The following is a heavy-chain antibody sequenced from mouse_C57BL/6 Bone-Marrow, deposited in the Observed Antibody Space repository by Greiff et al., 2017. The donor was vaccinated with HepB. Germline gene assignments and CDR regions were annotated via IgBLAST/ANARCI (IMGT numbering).Heavy chain of an antibody. J-gene: IGHJ4*01. CDR2: INPGSGGT. D-gene: IGHD1-1*01. Sequence: LVESGAELVRPGTSVKVSCKASGYAFTNYLIEWVKQRPGQGLEWIGVINPGSGGTNYNEKFKGKATLTADKSSSTAYMQLSSLTSEDSAVYFCARYYYGSSYDAMDYWGQGTSVTVSS. CDR3: ARYYYGSSYDAMDY. CDR1: GYAFTNYL. V-gene: IGHV1-54*01.